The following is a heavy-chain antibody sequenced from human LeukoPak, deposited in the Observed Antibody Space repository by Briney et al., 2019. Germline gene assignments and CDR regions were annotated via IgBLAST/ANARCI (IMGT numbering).Heavy chain of an antibody. CDR3: AKDLVRGSSWYASNFDY. Sequence: GGSLRLSCAASGFTFSSYGMHWVRQAPGKGLEWVAFIRYDGSDKYYADSVKGRFTISRDNSKNTLYLQMNSLRAEDTAVYYCAKDLVRGSSWYASNFDYWGQGTLVTVSS. CDR2: IRYDGSDK. J-gene: IGHJ4*02. D-gene: IGHD6-13*01. V-gene: IGHV3-30*02. CDR1: GFTFSSYG.